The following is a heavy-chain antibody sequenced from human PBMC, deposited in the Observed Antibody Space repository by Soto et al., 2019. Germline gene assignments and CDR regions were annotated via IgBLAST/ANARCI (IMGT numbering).Heavy chain of an antibody. CDR2: ISGSGNST. V-gene: IGHV3-23*01. D-gene: IGHD2-2*01. CDR3: AKADIVLVPAVEAGVDY. J-gene: IGHJ4*02. Sequence: GGSLRLSCAASGFTFSTYAMNWVRQAPGKGLEWVSAISGSGNSTDYAESAKGRFTISRDNSKNTLYLQMNSLRAEDTALFYCAKADIVLVPAVEAGVDYRGQGTLVTVSS. CDR1: GFTFSTYA.